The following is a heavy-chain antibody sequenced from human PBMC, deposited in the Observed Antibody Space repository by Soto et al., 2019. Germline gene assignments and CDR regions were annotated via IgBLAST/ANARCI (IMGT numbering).Heavy chain of an antibody. CDR1: GFSVRSSQ. CDR2: IFIDGTT. CDR3: AKVGPYDSGSYMFRYDRFDP. J-gene: IGHJ5*02. V-gene: IGHV3-53*01. D-gene: IGHD3-10*01. Sequence: PGGSLRLSCAASGFSVRSSQMSWVRQAPGKGLEWVSVIFIDGTTHYGVSVKGRFTISRDSARNTLYLQMNGLRVDDTAVYYCAKVGPYDSGSYMFRYDRFDPWGHGTQVTVSS.